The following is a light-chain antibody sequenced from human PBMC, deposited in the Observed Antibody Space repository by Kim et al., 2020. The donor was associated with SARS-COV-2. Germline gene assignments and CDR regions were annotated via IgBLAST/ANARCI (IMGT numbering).Light chain of an antibody. J-gene: IGLJ2*01. CDR3: CSYAGSRTFVV. Sequence: QSITIACTGTSSDIGNYNLVSWYRQRPGKAPKLIIFEVSKRPSGVSDRFSASKSGDTASLTISGLQAEDGGDYYCCSYAGSRTFVVFGGGTQLTVL. CDR2: EVS. V-gene: IGLV2-23*02. CDR1: SSDIGNYNL.